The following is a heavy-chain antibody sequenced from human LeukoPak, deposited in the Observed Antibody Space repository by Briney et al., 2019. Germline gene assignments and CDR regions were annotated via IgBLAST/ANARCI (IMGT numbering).Heavy chain of an antibody. V-gene: IGHV3-7*03. J-gene: IGHJ4*02. CDR3: VRNSGWYCLDY. CDR2: INGDGSHS. CDR1: GFSFSNYW. Sequence: QSGGSLRLSCAASGFSFSNYWMTWVRQAPGKGLERVADINGDGSHSYCVDSVKGRFTLSRDNAKNSLFLQMNSLRAEDTAVYYCVRNSGWYCLDYWGQGTLVTVSS. D-gene: IGHD6-13*01.